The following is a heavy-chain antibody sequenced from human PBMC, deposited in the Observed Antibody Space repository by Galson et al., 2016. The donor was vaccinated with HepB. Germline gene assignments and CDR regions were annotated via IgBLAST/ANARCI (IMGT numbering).Heavy chain of an antibody. CDR1: GFTFSAYS. Sequence: SLRLSCAASGFTFSAYSMNWVRQAPGKGLEWVSFISSSSKYIFYTDSVKGRFTISRDNARKSLYLQMNSLRAEDTAVYYCARGLYSSGWQNSFDPWGQGTLVTVSS. CDR2: ISSSSKYI. V-gene: IGHV3-21*01. D-gene: IGHD6-25*01. CDR3: ARGLYSSGWQNSFDP. J-gene: IGHJ5*02.